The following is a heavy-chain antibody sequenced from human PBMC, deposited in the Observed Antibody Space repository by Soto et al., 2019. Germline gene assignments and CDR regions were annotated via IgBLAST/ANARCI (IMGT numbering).Heavy chain of an antibody. V-gene: IGHV1-2*02. CDR2: INPNSGGT. CDR3: ARDGLGVVGPAAHPDY. D-gene: IGHD2-2*01. CDR1: GYTFTGYY. J-gene: IGHJ4*02. Sequence: ASVKVSCKASGYTFTGYYMHWVRQAPGQGLEWMGWINPNSGGTNYAQKFQGRVTMTRDTSISTAYMELSRLRSDDTAVYYCARDGLGVVGPAAHPDYWGQGTRVTAPQ.